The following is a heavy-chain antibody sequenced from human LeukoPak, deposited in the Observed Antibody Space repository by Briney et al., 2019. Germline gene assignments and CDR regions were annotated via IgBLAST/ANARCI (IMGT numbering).Heavy chain of an antibody. CDR3: ARAGYYYDSSGYSGRFDP. CDR2: IYYSGST. CDR1: GGSFSGYY. J-gene: IGHJ5*02. D-gene: IGHD3-22*01. Sequence: SETLSLTCAVYGGSFSGYYWSWIRQPPGKGLEWIGYIYYSGSTNYNPSLKSRVTISVDTSKNQFSLKLSSVTAADTAVYYCARAGYYYDSSGYSGRFDPWGQGTLVTVSS. V-gene: IGHV4-59*01.